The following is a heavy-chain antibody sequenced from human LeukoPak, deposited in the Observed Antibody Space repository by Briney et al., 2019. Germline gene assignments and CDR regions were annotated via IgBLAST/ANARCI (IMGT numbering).Heavy chain of an antibody. Sequence: PSQTLSLTCTVSGGSISSGGYYWSWIRQPPGKGLEWIGYIYHSGSTYYNPSLKSRVTISVDRSKNQFSLKLSSVTAADTAVYYCARERSVGPYYFDYWGQGTLVTVSS. CDR1: GGSISSGGYY. D-gene: IGHD2-2*01. V-gene: IGHV4-30-2*01. J-gene: IGHJ4*02. CDR2: IYHSGST. CDR3: ARERSVGPYYFDY.